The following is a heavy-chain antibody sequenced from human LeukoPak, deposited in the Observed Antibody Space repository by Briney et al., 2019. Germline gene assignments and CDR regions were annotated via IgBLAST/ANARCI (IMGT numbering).Heavy chain of an antibody. Sequence: GGSLRLSCAGSGFIFNNYAMHWVRQPPGKGLEWVSGISWNSDSIDYADSVKGRFTISRDNAKNSLYLQMNSLRVEDTAFYYCAKDNRRHYTSGPNPDSLHWGQGALVTVSS. V-gene: IGHV3-9*01. CDR2: ISWNSDSI. J-gene: IGHJ4*02. CDR3: AKDNRRHYTSGPNPDSLH. CDR1: GFIFNNYA. D-gene: IGHD6-19*01.